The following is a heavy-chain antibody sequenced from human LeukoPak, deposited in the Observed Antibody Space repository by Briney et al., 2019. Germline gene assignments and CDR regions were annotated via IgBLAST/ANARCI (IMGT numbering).Heavy chain of an antibody. CDR3: ATTLEEGVLPTFKGYYFDY. J-gene: IGHJ4*02. V-gene: IGHV3-23*01. CDR1: GFTFSSYA. CDR2: ISGSGGST. D-gene: IGHD2/OR15-2a*01. Sequence: GGSLRLSCAASGFTFSSYAMSWVRQAPGKGLEWVSAISGSGGSTYYADSVKGRFTISRDNSKNTLYLQMNSLRAEDTAVYYCATTLEEGVLPTFKGYYFDYWGQGTLVTASS.